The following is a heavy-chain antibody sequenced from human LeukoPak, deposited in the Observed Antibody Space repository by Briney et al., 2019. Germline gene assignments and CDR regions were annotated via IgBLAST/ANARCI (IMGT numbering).Heavy chain of an antibody. Sequence: GGSLRLSCAASGFTFRSFVMSWVRQTPGKGLEWVALISFDGRNILYADSVQGRFTISRDIPKNTLYLQMNSLRAEDTAVYYCVRHIAAAVQDSSNYFDYWGQGTLVTVSS. D-gene: IGHD6-13*01. CDR2: ISFDGRNI. V-gene: IGHV3-30*03. CDR1: GFTFRSFV. J-gene: IGHJ4*02. CDR3: VRHIAAAVQDSSNYFDY.